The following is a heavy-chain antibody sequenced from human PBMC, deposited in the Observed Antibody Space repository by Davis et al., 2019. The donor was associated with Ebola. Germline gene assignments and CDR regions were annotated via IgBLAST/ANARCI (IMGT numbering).Heavy chain of an antibody. CDR3: AKDQSTTNYYYYGMDV. CDR1: GFTFSSYS. D-gene: IGHD1-1*01. Sequence: PGGSLRLSCAASGFTFSSYSMNWVRQAPGKGLEWVSSISSSSSYIYYADSVKGRFTISRDNAKNSLYLQMNSLRAEDTAVYYCAKDQSTTNYYYYGMDVWGQGTTVTVSS. CDR2: ISSSSSYI. V-gene: IGHV3-21*01. J-gene: IGHJ6*02.